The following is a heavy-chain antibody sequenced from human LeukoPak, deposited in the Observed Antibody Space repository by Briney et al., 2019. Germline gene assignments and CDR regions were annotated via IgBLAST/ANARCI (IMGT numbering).Heavy chain of an antibody. Sequence: GGSLRLSCAASGFTFSSYWMSWVRQAPGKGPEWVANIKQDGSEKYYVDSVKGRFTISRDNAKNSLYLQMNSLRAEDTAVYYCATDPILSPNKVGYYYYGMDVWGQGTMVTVSS. D-gene: IGHD2-2*02. V-gene: IGHV3-7*04. J-gene: IGHJ6*02. CDR1: GFTFSSYW. CDR2: IKQDGSEK. CDR3: ATDPILSPNKVGYYYYGMDV.